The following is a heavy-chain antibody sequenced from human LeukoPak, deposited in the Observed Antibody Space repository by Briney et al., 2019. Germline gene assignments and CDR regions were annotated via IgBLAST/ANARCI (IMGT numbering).Heavy chain of an antibody. CDR2: INPNSGGT. CDR3: ARETDTDKEGPVDY. D-gene: IGHD5-18*01. CDR1: GYTLTGYY. J-gene: IGHJ4*02. V-gene: IGHV1-2*02. Sequence: ASVKVSCKASGYTLTGYYMYWVRQAPGQVLEWMGWINPNSGGTNYAQKFQGRVTMTRDTSISTAYMELSRLRSDDTAVYYCARETDTDKEGPVDYWGQGTLVTVSS.